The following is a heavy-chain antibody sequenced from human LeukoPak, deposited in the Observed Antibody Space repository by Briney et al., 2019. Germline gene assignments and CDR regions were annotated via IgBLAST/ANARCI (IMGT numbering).Heavy chain of an antibody. V-gene: IGHV3-7*03. Sequence: PGGSLRLSCAASGFTFSSYWMSWVRQAPGKGLEWVANIKQDGSEKYYVDSVKGRFTISRDNAKNTLYLQMNSLRAEDTAVYYCAKDLAAGGYDWGSFDYWGQGTLVTVSS. CDR3: AKDLAAGGYDWGSFDY. CDR1: GFTFSSYW. J-gene: IGHJ4*02. CDR2: IKQDGSEK. D-gene: IGHD5-12*01.